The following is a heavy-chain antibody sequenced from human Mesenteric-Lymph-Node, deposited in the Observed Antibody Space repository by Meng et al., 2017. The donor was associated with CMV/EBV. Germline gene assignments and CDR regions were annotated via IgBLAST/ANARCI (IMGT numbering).Heavy chain of an antibody. CDR3: ASDLRCGRGAVRYGRWFDP. CDR1: FSDSY. J-gene: IGHJ5*02. Sequence: FSDSYRRWIRRAPEKEMEWVSYVSSNSSTIYYGNSVKGGFSISRDNAKNSLYVEMNSLRAEDTAVYYCASDLRCGRGAVRYGRWFDPWGQGTLVTVSS. V-gene: IGHV3-11*01. D-gene: IGHD2-15*01. CDR2: VSSNSSTI.